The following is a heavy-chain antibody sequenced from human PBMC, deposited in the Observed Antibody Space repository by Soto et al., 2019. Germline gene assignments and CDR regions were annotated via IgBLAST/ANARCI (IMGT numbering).Heavy chain of an antibody. V-gene: IGHV3-30-3*01. J-gene: IGHJ6*02. CDR2: ISYDGSNK. CDR3: ARDLQRVRGATWYYYYGMDV. D-gene: IGHD3-10*01. CDR1: GFTFSSYA. Sequence: GSLRLSCAASGFTFSSYAMHWVRQAPGKGLEWVAVISYDGSNKYYADSVKGRFTISRDNSKNALYLQMNSLRAEDTAVYYCARDLQRVRGATWYYYYGMDVWGQGTTVTVSS.